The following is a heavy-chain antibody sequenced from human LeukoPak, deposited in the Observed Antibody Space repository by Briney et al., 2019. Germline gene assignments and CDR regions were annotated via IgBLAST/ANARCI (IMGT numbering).Heavy chain of an antibody. J-gene: IGHJ4*02. V-gene: IGHV3-21*05. Sequence: GGSLRLSCAASGFTFSSYSMNWVRQAPGEGLECVSYIGGSNDIRYADSVKGRFTISRDNAKNTLYLQMNSLRAEDTAVYYCARKAGGYSYGPLDYWGQGTLVTVSS. D-gene: IGHD5-18*01. CDR1: GFTFSSYS. CDR3: ARKAGGYSYGPLDY. CDR2: IGGSNDI.